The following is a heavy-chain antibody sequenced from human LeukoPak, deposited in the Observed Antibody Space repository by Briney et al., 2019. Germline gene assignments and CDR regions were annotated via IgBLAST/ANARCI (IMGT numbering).Heavy chain of an antibody. CDR1: GFTFSSYG. CDR3: AKDVAANWKESLDY. Sequence: GGSLRLSCAASGFTFSSYGIHWVRQAPGKGLEWVAVIWYDGSNKYYTDSVKGRFTISRDNSKNTLYLQMNSLGAEDTAVYYCAKDVAANWKESLDYWGQGTLVTVSS. CDR2: IWYDGSNK. J-gene: IGHJ4*02. V-gene: IGHV3-33*06. D-gene: IGHD1-1*01.